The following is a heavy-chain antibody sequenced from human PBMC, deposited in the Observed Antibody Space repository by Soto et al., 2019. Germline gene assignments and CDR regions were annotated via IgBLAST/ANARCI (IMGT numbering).Heavy chain of an antibody. CDR1: GGSISSGGYY. CDR3: ARDWGTYDSSGYYHRRYNWFDP. CDR2: IYYSGST. D-gene: IGHD3-22*01. V-gene: IGHV4-31*03. Sequence: TLSLTCTVSGGSISSGGYYWSWIRQHPGKGLEWIGYIYYSGSTYYNPSLKSRVTISVDTSKNQFSLKLSSVTAADTAVYYCARDWGTYDSSGYYHRRYNWFDPWGQGTLVTVSS. J-gene: IGHJ5*02.